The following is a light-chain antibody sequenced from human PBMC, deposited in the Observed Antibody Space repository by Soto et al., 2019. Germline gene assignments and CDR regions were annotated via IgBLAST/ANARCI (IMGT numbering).Light chain of an antibody. CDR1: QSVSSSY. CDR2: GAS. CDR3: QQYGSSPLT. V-gene: IGKV3-20*01. Sequence: EIVMTQSPATLSVSRGEGATLSCRASQSVSSSYLAWYQQKPGQAPRLLIYGASSRATGIPDRFSGSGSGTDFTLTISRLEPEDFAVYYCQQYGSSPLTFGGGTKVDIK. J-gene: IGKJ4*01.